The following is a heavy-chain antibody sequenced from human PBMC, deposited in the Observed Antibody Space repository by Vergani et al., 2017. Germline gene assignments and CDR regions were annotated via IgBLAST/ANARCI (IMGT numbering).Heavy chain of an antibody. V-gene: IGHV3-73*01. CDR1: GFTFSGSA. CDR2: IRSKANSYAT. Sequence: VQLVESGGGLVKPGGSLRLSCAASGFTFSGSAMHWVRQASGKGLEWVGRIRSKANSYATAYAGSVKGRFTISRDDSKNTAYLQMNSLKTEDTAVYYCTRPYGLRLGELSLMGYWGQGTLVTVSS. J-gene: IGHJ4*02. CDR3: TRPYGLRLGELSLMGY. D-gene: IGHD3-16*02.